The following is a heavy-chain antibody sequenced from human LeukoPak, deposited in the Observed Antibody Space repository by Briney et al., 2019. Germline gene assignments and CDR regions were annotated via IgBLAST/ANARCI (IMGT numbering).Heavy chain of an antibody. CDR1: GGSVSGYY. J-gene: IGHJ4*02. CDR2: ISHRGRT. Sequence: SSETLSLTCAVYGGSVSGYYWSWIRQPPGKGLEWIGEISHRGRTHYNPSLKGRVTMSVDTSKNQFALEVDSVTAADTAVYYCARIPLYFLEPFDYWGQGILVTVFS. V-gene: IGHV4-34*01. D-gene: IGHD3-3*01. CDR3: ARIPLYFLEPFDY.